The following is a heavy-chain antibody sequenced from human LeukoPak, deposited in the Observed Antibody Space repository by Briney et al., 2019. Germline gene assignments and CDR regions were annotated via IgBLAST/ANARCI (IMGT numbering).Heavy chain of an antibody. CDR2: ISGSGGST. V-gene: IGHV3-23*01. J-gene: IGHJ4*02. CDR1: GFTFSSYA. D-gene: IGHD3-10*01. CDR3: AKLPGWFGESHRDY. Sequence: GGSLRLSCAASGFTFSSYAMSWVRQAPGKGLEWVSAISGSGGSTYYADSVRGRFTISRDNSKNTLYLQMNSLRAEDTAVYYCAKLPGWFGESHRDYWGQGTLVTVSS.